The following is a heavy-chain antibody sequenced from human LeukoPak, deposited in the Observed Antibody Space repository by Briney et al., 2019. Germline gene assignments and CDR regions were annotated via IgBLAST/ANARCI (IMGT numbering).Heavy chain of an antibody. CDR2: ISTSDGST. CDR1: GFTFSNSA. D-gene: IGHD3-3*01. V-gene: IGHV3-23*01. J-gene: IGHJ5*02. Sequence: PGGSLRLSCAASGFTFSNSAMGWVRQAPGKGLEWVSAISTSDGSTYYADAVKGRFTISRDNSKNTLYLQMNSLRAEDTAVYYCARAVDFWSGYPQPNWFDPWSQGTLVTVSS. CDR3: ARAVDFWSGYPQPNWFDP.